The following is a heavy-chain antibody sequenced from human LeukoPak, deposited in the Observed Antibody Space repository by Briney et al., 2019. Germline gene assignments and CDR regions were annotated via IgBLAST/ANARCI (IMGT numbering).Heavy chain of an antibody. J-gene: IGHJ4*02. D-gene: IGHD5-12*01. CDR3: ARDRSGGYSGQGLDY. Sequence: ASVKVSCKASGYTFTSYYMHWVRQAPGQGLEWMGIINPGGGSTSYAQKFQGRVTMTRDTSTSTVYMELSSLRSEDTAVYYCARDRSGGYSGQGLDYWGQGTLVTVSS. V-gene: IGHV1-46*01. CDR2: INPGGGST. CDR1: GYTFTSYY.